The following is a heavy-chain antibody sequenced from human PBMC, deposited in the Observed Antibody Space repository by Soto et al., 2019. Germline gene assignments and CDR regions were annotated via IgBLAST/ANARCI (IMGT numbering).Heavy chain of an antibody. D-gene: IGHD2-21*01. CDR1: GYSFTSYW. Sequence: PGESLKISCKGSGYSFTSYWIGWVRQMPGKGLEWMGIIYPGDSDTRYSPSFQGQVTISADKSISTAYLQWSSLKASDTAMYYCARAFLAYCGGDCYDYWGQGTLVTVSS. J-gene: IGHJ4*02. CDR2: IYPGDSDT. V-gene: IGHV5-51*01. CDR3: ARAFLAYCGGDCYDY.